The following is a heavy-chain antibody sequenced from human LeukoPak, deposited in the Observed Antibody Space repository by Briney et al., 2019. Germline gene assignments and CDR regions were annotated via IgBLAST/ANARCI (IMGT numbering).Heavy chain of an antibody. J-gene: IGHJ4*02. Sequence: GASVKVSCKASGYTFTGYYMHWVRQAPGQGIEWMGWINPNSGGTNYAQKFQGRVTMTRDTSISTAYMELSRLRSDDTAVYYCARDEGGYCSSTSCSLDYWGQGTLVTVSS. V-gene: IGHV1-2*02. CDR3: ARDEGGYCSSTSCSLDY. D-gene: IGHD2-2*03. CDR1: GYTFTGYY. CDR2: INPNSGGT.